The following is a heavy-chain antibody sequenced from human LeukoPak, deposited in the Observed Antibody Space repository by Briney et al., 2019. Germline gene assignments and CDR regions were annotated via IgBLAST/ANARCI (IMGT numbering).Heavy chain of an antibody. CDR1: GYTLTELS. Sequence: ASVKVSCKVSGYTLTELSMHWVRQAPGKGLEWMGGFDPEDGGTIYAQKFQGRVTMTEDTSTDTAYMELSSLRSEDTAVYYCATDLTMVRGVQTYYYYGMDVWGQGTTVTVSS. V-gene: IGHV1-24*01. CDR3: ATDLTMVRGVQTYYYYGMDV. D-gene: IGHD3-10*01. J-gene: IGHJ6*02. CDR2: FDPEDGGT.